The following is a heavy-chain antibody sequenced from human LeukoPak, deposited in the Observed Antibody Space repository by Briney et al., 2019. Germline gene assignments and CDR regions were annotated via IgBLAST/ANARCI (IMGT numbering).Heavy chain of an antibody. Sequence: SETLSLTCAVYGGSFSGYYWSWIRQPAGEGLEWIGEINHSGSTNYNPSLKSRVTISVDTSKNQFSLKLSSVTAADTAVYYCATRHSLLWFGELLAPFSYWGQGTLVTVSS. D-gene: IGHD3-10*01. J-gene: IGHJ4*02. CDR2: INHSGST. CDR1: GGSFSGYY. CDR3: ATRHSLLWFGELLAPFSY. V-gene: IGHV4-34*01.